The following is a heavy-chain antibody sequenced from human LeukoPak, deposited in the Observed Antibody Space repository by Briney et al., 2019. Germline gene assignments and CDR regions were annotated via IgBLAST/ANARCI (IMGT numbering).Heavy chain of an antibody. V-gene: IGHV3-30*02. Sequence: GGSLRLSCAASGFTFSSYGMHWVRQAPGKGLEWVAFARYDGMGKYYADSVKGRFTISRGNSKDTLYLQINSLIIDDTAVYYCAKSYGTNFFDLGGQGPLVPAPS. CDR3: AKSYGTNFFDL. CDR2: ARYDGMGK. CDR1: GFTFSSYG. D-gene: IGHD2-8*01. J-gene: IGHJ4*02.